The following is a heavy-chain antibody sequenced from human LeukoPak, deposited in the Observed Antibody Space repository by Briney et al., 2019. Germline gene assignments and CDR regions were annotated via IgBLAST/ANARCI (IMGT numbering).Heavy chain of an antibody. CDR2: IWYDGSNK. CDR3: ARGANYDSSGSGDDAFDI. Sequence: GGSLRLSCAASGFTFSTYWMHWVRQAPGKGLEWVTVIWYDGSNKYYADSVKGRFTISRDNSKNTLYLQMNSLRAEDTAVYYCARGANYDSSGSGDDAFDIWGQGTMVTVSS. J-gene: IGHJ3*02. CDR1: GFTFSTYW. V-gene: IGHV3-33*08. D-gene: IGHD3-22*01.